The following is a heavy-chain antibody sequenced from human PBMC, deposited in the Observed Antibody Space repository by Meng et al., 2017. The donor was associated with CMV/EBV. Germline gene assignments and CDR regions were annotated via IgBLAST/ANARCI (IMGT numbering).Heavy chain of an antibody. CDR1: GFTFSSYS. CDR3: ARDKIVVVPADYYYYGMDV. V-gene: IGHV3-21*01. J-gene: IGHJ6*02. D-gene: IGHD2-2*01. Sequence: GGSLRLSCAASGFTFSSYSMNWVRQAPGTGLEWVSSISSSSSYIYYADSVKGRFTISRDNAKNTLYLQMNSLRAEDTAVYYCARDKIVVVPADYYYYGMDVWGQGTTVTVSS. CDR2: ISSSSSYI.